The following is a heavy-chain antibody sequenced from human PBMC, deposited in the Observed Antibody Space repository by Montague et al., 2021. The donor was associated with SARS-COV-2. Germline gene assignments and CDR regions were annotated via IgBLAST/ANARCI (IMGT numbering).Heavy chain of an antibody. J-gene: IGHJ6*03. CDR1: GDSVSSNSAA. Sequence: CAISGDSVSSNSAAWNWIRQSPSRGLEWLGRTYYRSRWYNNYAVSIRSRITINPDTSKDQFSLQLNSVTPEDTAVYYCARDTGWRGYYYYYYMDVWGKGTTVTVSS. D-gene: IGHD5-24*01. V-gene: IGHV6-1*01. CDR3: ARDTGWRGYYYYYYMDV. CDR2: TYYRSRWYN.